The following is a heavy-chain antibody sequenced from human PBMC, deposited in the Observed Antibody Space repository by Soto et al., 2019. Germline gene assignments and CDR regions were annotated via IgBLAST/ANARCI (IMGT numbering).Heavy chain of an antibody. V-gene: IGHV4-4*02. CDR3: ARDDRYGHTHQYWDFDL. CDR2: IYHSGST. J-gene: IGHJ2*01. D-gene: IGHD3-22*01. Sequence: PSETLSLTCAVSSGSISSSNWWSWVRQPPGKGLEWIGEIYHSGSTNYNPSLKSRVTISVDKSKNQFSLKLSSVTAADTAVYYCARDDRYGHTHQYWDFDLWGRGTLVNGSS. CDR1: SGSISSSNW.